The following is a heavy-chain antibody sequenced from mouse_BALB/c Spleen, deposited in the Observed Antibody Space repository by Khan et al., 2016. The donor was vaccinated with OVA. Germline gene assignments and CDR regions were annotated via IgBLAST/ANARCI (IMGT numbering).Heavy chain of an antibody. CDR3: ARGASYWYFDF. V-gene: IGHV9-1*02. CDR2: INTYTGEP. Sequence: QIQLVQSGPELKKPGETVKISCKASAYTFTNYGMNWVKQAPGKGLKWMGWINTYTGEPTYTDDFKGRFAFSWETSASTAYLQINNLKNEDMATYFCARGASYWYFDFWGAGTTVTVSS. CDR1: AYTFTNYG. J-gene: IGHJ1*01.